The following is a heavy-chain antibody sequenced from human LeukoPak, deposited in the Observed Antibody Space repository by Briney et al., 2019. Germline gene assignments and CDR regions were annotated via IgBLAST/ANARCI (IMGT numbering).Heavy chain of an antibody. V-gene: IGHV3-48*01. D-gene: IGHD6-19*01. Sequence: QPGGSLRLSCAASGFTFSSYSMNWVRQAPGKGLEWVSYISSSGGAIYYADSMKGRFTISRDNAKNSLYLQMNSLRAEDTAVYYCARGPVAALHFDYWGQGTLVTVSS. CDR3: ARGPVAALHFDY. CDR2: ISSSGGAI. J-gene: IGHJ4*02. CDR1: GFTFSSYS.